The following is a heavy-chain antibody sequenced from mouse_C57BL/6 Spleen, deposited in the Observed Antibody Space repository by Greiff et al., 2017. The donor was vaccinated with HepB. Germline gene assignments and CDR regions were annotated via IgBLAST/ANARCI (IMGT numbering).Heavy chain of an antibody. V-gene: IGHV1-80*01. CDR2: IYPGDGDT. D-gene: IGHD1-1*01. CDR1: GYAFSSYW. Sequence: VQLVESGAELVKPGASVKISCKASGYAFSSYWMNWVKQRPGKGLEWIGQIYPGDGDTNYNGKFKGKATLTADKSSSTAYMQLSSLTSEDSAVYFCARDYYGSSSYAMDYWGQGTSVTVSS. CDR3: ARDYYGSSSYAMDY. J-gene: IGHJ4*01.